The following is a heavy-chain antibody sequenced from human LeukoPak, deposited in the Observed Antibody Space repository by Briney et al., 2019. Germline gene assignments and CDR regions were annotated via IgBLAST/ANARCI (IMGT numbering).Heavy chain of an antibody. CDR2: IYYSGST. D-gene: IGHD2-15*01. J-gene: IGHJ6*03. CDR3: ARARRAATSQVGYYYYMDV. CDR1: GGSISSYY. V-gene: IGHV4-59*01. Sequence: SETLSLTCTVSGGSISSYYWSWIRQPPGKGLEWIGYIYYSGSTNYNPSLKSRVTISVDTSKNQFSLKLSSVTAADMAVYYCARARRAATSQVGYYYYMDVWGKGTTVTVSS.